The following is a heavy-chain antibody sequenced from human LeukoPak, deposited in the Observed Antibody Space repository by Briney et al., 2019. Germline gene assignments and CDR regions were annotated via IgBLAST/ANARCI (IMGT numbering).Heavy chain of an antibody. CDR2: ISNNGGSS. V-gene: IGHV3-64D*09. CDR1: GFTFSAYA. J-gene: IGHJ4*02. CDR3: VKITSVTGGDC. Sequence: PGGSLRLSCSASGFTFSAYAMYWVRQAPGKGLEYVSGISNNGGSSFYADSVKGRFTISRDNSKNTLYLQMCSLRAEDTAVYYCVKITSVTGGDCWGQGTRLTVSS. D-gene: IGHD1-1*01.